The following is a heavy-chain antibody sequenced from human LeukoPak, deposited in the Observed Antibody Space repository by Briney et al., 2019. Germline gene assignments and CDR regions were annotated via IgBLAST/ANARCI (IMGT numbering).Heavy chain of an antibody. CDR3: ARSVGAAISVAGLYFDY. CDR1: GYSFTSYW. J-gene: IGHJ4*02. D-gene: IGHD6-19*01. V-gene: IGHV5-51*01. CDR2: IYPGDSDT. Sequence: KPGESLKISCKGSGYSFTSYWIGWVRQMPGKGLEWMGIIYPGDSDTRYSPSSQGQVTISADKSISTAYLQWSSLKASDTAMYYCARSVGAAISVAGLYFDYWGQGTLVTVSS.